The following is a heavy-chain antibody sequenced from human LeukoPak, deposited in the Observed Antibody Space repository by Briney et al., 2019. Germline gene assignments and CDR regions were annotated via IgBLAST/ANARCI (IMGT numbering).Heavy chain of an antibody. CDR2: IYYSGST. D-gene: IGHD3-3*01. J-gene: IGHJ5*02. CDR3: ARDKSLWSCFLS. Sequence: SETLSLTCTVSGGSISSYYWSWIRQPPGKGLEWIGYIYYSGSTNYNPSLKSRVTISVDTSKNQFSLKLSSVTAADTAVYYCARDKSLWSCFLSWGQGTLVTVSS. V-gene: IGHV4-59*01. CDR1: GGSISSYY.